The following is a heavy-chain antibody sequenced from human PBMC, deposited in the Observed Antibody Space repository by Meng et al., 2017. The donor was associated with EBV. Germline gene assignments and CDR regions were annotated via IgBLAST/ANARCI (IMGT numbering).Heavy chain of an antibody. J-gene: IGHJ5*02. V-gene: IGHV4-39*01. D-gene: IGHD6-19*01. CDR3: ARPFPSWQSPRLDPFGA. Sequence: QLQLRESGPGQVKPSETLSLTWTVSGDSISSFYYWGWIRQPPGRGLEWSGRVHYTGSTYYSPSLKSRVTVSVDTSKNQFSLRLTSVTAADTAVYYCARPFPSWQSPRLDPFGAWGQGTLVTVDS. CDR2: VHYTGST. CDR1: GDSISSFYY.